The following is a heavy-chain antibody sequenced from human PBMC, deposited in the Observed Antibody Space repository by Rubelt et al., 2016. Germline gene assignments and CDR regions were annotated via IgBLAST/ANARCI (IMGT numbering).Heavy chain of an antibody. J-gene: IGHJ4*02. CDR2: IYTSGST. Sequence: QVQLQESGPGLVKPSETLSLTCTVSGGSISSSSYYWSWIRQPAGKGLEWIGRIYTSGSTNYNPSLKGRVTMSVDTSKNQFSLKLSSVTAADTAVYYCARDGESYYFDYWGQGTLVTVSS. CDR3: ARDGESYYFDY. CDR1: GGSISSSSYY. V-gene: IGHV4-61*02. D-gene: IGHD3-10*01.